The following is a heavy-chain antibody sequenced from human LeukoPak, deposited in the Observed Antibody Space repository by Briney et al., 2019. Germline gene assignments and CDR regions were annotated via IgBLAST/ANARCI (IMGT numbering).Heavy chain of an antibody. CDR1: GFTFSDYY. Sequence: GGSLRLFCAASGFTFSDYYMNWIRQAPGKGLEWISYISSSSDYTTYADSVKGRFTISRDNSKNSLYLQMNSLRAEDSAVYYCARDPPGDGGVTLDYWGQGTLVTVSS. CDR3: ARDPPGDGGVTLDY. V-gene: IGHV3-11*05. J-gene: IGHJ4*02. D-gene: IGHD2-8*02. CDR2: ISSSSDYT.